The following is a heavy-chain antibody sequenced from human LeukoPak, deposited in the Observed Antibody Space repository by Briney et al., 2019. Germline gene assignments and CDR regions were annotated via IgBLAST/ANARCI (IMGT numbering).Heavy chain of an antibody. CDR3: AKELHGSGNYAFDY. D-gene: IGHD3-10*01. Sequence: GGSLRLSCAASGFTFSDYYMSWVRQAPGKGLEWVSTVSVNGGTTYYADSVKGRFTISRDNSKNTLYLQMNSLRAEDTAVYFCAKELHGSGNYAFDYWGQGTLVTVSS. CDR2: VSVNGGTT. J-gene: IGHJ4*02. CDR1: GFTFSDYY. V-gene: IGHV3-23*01.